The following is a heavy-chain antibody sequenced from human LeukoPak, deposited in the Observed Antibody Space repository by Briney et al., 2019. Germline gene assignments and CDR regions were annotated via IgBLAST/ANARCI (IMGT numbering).Heavy chain of an antibody. Sequence: GGSLRLSCAASGFTFSSYAMSWVRQAPGKGLEWVSAISGSGGSTYYADSVKGRFTISRDNSKNTLYLQMNSLRAEDTAVYYCAKPGYSSGWSAWFDPWGQGTLVTVSS. CDR1: GFTFSSYA. CDR2: ISGSGGST. CDR3: AKPGYSSGWSAWFDP. J-gene: IGHJ5*02. D-gene: IGHD6-19*01. V-gene: IGHV3-23*01.